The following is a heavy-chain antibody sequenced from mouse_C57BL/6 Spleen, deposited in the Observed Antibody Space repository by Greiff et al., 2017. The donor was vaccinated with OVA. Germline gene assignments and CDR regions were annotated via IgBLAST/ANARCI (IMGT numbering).Heavy chain of an antibody. V-gene: IGHV10-1*01. D-gene: IGHD2-4*01. CDR3: VRHGYYDSDDYAMDY. CDR1: GFSFNTYA. J-gene: IGHJ4*01. Sequence: EVQLVESGGGLVQPKGSLKLSCAASGFSFNTYAMNWVRQAPGKGLEWVARIRSKSNNYATYYADSVKDRLNISRDDSESMLYLQMNNLKTEDTAMYYCVRHGYYDSDDYAMDYWGQGTSVTVSS. CDR2: IRSKSNNYAT.